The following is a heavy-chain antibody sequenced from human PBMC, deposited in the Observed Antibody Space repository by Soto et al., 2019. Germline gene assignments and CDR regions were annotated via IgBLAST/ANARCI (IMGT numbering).Heavy chain of an antibody. V-gene: IGHV4-4*02. J-gene: IGHJ4*02. Sequence: SETLSLTCAVSSGSISSSNWWSWVRQPPGKGLEWIGEIYHSGSTNYNPSLKSRVTISVDKSKNQFSLKLSSVTAADTAVYYCARDRGSCSGGSCYRYFDYWGQGTLVTVSS. CDR3: ARDRGSCSGGSCYRYFDY. D-gene: IGHD2-15*01. CDR2: IYHSGST. CDR1: SGSISSSNW.